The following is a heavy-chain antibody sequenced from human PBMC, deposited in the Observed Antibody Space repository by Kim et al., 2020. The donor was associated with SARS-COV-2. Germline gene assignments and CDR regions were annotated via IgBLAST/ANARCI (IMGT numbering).Heavy chain of an antibody. CDR1: GGSISSYY. V-gene: IGHV4-59*01. CDR2: IYYSGST. CDR3: ARDRYFDY. Sequence: SETLSLTCTVSGGSISSYYWSWIRQPPGKGLEWIGYIYYSGSTNYNPSLKSRVTISVDTSKNQFSLKLSSVTAADTAVYYCARDRYFDYWGQGTLVTVSS. J-gene: IGHJ4*02.